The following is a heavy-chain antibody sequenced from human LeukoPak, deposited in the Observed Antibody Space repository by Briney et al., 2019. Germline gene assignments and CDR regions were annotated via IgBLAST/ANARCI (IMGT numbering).Heavy chain of an antibody. Sequence: SETLSLTCTVSGGSISSSSYYWGWIRQPPGKGLEWIGSIYYSGSTYYNPSLKSRVTISVDTSKNQFSLKLSSVTAADTAVYYCARHTKMLWLALPYYFDYWGQGTLVTVSS. CDR2: IYYSGST. V-gene: IGHV4-39*01. D-gene: IGHD6-19*01. CDR3: ARHTKMLWLALPYYFDY. J-gene: IGHJ4*02. CDR1: GGSISSSSYY.